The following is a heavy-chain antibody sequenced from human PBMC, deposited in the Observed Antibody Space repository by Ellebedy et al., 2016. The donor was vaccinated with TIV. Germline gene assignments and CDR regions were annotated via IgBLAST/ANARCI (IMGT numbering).Heavy chain of an antibody. CDR3: ARGEGSSGWYPEFDY. Sequence: ASVKVSCXASGYTFTSYDINWVRQATGQGLEWMGWMNPNSGNTGYAQKFQGRVTMTRNTSISTAYMELSSLRSEDTAVYYCARGEGSSGWYPEFDYWGQGTLVTVSS. V-gene: IGHV1-8*01. CDR2: MNPNSGNT. D-gene: IGHD6-19*01. J-gene: IGHJ4*02. CDR1: GYTFTSYD.